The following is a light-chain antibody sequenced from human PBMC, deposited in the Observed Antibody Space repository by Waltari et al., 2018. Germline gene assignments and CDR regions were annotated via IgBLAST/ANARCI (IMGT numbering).Light chain of an antibody. V-gene: IGLV1-47*01. Sequence: QSVLTQPPSMSGTPGQTVSISCSGTNSNIGRNYVFWYQQFPGTAPKLLIYRDEQRPSGVPERFSGSKSGTSASLAIRGLRSEDEADYYCAAWDDSLTVSYVFGSGTKVTV. J-gene: IGLJ1*01. CDR3: AAWDDSLTVSYV. CDR1: NSNIGRNY. CDR2: RDE.